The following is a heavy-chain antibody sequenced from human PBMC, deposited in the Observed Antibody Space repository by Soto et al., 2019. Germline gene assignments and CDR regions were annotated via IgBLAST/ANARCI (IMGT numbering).Heavy chain of an antibody. CDR1: GFTFSDYY. CDR2: ISSSGSTI. Sequence: GGSLRLSCAASGFTFSDYYMSWIRQAPGKGLEWVSYISSSGSTIYYADSVKGRFTISRDNAKNSLYLQMNSLRAEGTAVYYCARSGYSSSSVWFDPWGQGTLVTVSS. D-gene: IGHD6-6*01. J-gene: IGHJ5*02. V-gene: IGHV3-11*01. CDR3: ARSGYSSSSVWFDP.